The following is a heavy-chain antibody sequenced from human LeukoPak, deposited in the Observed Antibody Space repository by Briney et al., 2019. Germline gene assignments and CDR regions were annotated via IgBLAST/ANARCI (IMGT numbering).Heavy chain of an antibody. CDR1: GYTFTSYY. Sequence: ASVKVSCKASGYTFTSYYMHWVRQAPGQGLEWMGIINPSGGSTSYAQKFQGRVTMTRDTSTSTVYMELSSLGSEDTAVYYCARMTTVTTYYYGMDVWGQGTTVTVSS. CDR2: INPSGGST. V-gene: IGHV1-46*01. D-gene: IGHD4-17*01. CDR3: ARMTTVTTYYYGMDV. J-gene: IGHJ6*02.